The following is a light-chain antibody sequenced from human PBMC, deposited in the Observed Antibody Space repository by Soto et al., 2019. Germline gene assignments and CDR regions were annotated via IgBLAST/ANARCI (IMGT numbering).Light chain of an antibody. J-gene: IGKJ4*02. CDR1: QCVSSN. Sequence: DIVMTQSPATLSVSPGEGDTLSCRASQCVSSNLAWYQQKPGQAPRLLIYGASARATGIPARFSGSGSGTEFTLSSIKLQSEDSAVYYSQQYNFRRCTFGGGTKVDIK. V-gene: IGKV3-15*01. CDR3: QQYNFRRCT. CDR2: GAS.